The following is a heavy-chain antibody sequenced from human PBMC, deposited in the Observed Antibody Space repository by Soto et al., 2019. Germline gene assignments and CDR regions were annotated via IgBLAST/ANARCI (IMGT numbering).Heavy chain of an antibody. V-gene: IGHV1-2*06. J-gene: IGHJ6*02. CDR2: INPKSGGT. CDR3: ARGHSTDCSNGVCSFFYNHEMDV. D-gene: IGHD2-8*01. CDR1: GYSFTDYH. Sequence: QVQLVQSGAEVKKPGASVRVSCKASGYSFTDYHIHWVRQAPGQGLAWLGRINPKSGGTSTAQKFQGRVTMTRDRSISTVYMELTRLRYDDTAVYFCARGHSTDCSNGVCSFFYNHEMDVWGQGTTVTVSS.